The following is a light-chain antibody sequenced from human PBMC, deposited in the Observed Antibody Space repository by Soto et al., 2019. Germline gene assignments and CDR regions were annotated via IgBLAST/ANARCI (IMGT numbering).Light chain of an antibody. CDR2: GAI. Sequence: QTVVTQEPSLTVSPGGTVTLTCASSTGAVTSGYFPSWFQQKPGQAPRALIYGAINKHAWTPARFSCSPLGGKAALTLSGVHPEDEADYYCLLYYGGAQVFGGGTKLTVL. V-gene: IGLV7-43*01. CDR1: TGAVTSGYF. J-gene: IGLJ2*01. CDR3: LLYYGGAQV.